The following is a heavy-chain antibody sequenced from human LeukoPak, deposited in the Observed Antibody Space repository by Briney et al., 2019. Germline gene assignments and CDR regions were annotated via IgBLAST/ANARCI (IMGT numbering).Heavy chain of an antibody. D-gene: IGHD4-17*01. J-gene: IGHJ4*02. CDR3: ATELRYLRYVDY. Sequence: PSQTLSLTCTVSGGSISSGDYYWSWIRQPPGKDLEWIGYIYYSGSTYYNPSLKSRVTISVDTSKNQFSLKLSSVTAADTAVYYCATELRYLRYVDYWGQGTLVTVSS. CDR2: IYYSGST. V-gene: IGHV4-30-4*01. CDR1: GGSISSGDYY.